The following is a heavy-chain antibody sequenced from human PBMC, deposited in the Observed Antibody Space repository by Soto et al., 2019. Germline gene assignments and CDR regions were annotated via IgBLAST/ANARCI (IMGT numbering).Heavy chain of an antibody. J-gene: IGHJ3*02. Sequence: SSETLSLTCAVYGGSFSGYYWSWIRQPPGKGLEWIGEINHSGSTNYNPSLKSRVTISVDTSKNQFSLKLSSVTAADTAVYYCAKLGYCSSTSCRGHAFDIWGQGTMVTVSS. CDR2: INHSGST. V-gene: IGHV4-34*01. D-gene: IGHD2-2*01. CDR1: GGSFSGYY. CDR3: AKLGYCSSTSCRGHAFDI.